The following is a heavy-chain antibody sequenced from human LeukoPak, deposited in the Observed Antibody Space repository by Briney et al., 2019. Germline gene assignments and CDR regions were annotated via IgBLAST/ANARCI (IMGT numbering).Heavy chain of an antibody. J-gene: IGHJ1*01. V-gene: IGHV3-30-3*01. CDR2: ISYDGSNK. CDR1: GFTFSSYA. CDR3: ARDPYLTGIAAAPLPQH. Sequence: PGGSLSLSCAASGFTFSSYALHWVRQAPGKGLEWVAVISYDGSNKYYADSVKGRFTISRDNSKNTLYLQMNSLRAEDTAVYYCARDPYLTGIAAAPLPQHWGQGTLVTVSS. D-gene: IGHD6-13*01.